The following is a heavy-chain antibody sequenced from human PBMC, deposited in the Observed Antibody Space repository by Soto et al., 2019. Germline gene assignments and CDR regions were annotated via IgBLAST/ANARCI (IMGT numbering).Heavy chain of an antibody. J-gene: IGHJ4*02. D-gene: IGHD1-26*01. CDR3: ARGWIVGATPSYFDY. CDR1: GGTFSSYT. Sequence: SVKVSCKASGGTFSSYTISWVRQAPGQGLEWMGRIIPILGIANYAQKFQGRVTITADKSTSTAYMELSSLRSEDTAVYYCARGWIVGATPSYFDYWGQGTLVTVSS. V-gene: IGHV1-69*02. CDR2: IIPILGIA.